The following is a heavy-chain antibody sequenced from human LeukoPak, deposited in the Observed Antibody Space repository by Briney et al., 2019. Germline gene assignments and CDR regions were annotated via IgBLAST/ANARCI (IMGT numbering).Heavy chain of an antibody. CDR3: ARDIYNYYDSSGYGY. CDR2: MNSDGSIT. Sequence: HPGGSLRLSCAASGFNFSPYWMHWVRQAPGKGLVWVARMNSDGSITNYADSVKGRFTISRDNAKNTVFLQMNSLRVEDTAVYYCARDIYNYYDSSGYGYWGQGTLVTVSS. J-gene: IGHJ4*02. V-gene: IGHV3-74*01. CDR1: GFNFSPYW. D-gene: IGHD3-22*01.